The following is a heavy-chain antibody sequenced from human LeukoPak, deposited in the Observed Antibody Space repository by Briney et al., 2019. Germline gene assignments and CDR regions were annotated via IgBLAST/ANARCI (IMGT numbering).Heavy chain of an antibody. CDR2: IYTSGST. CDR3: ARGGSSGYRYYFDY. J-gene: IGHJ4*02. Sequence: SETLSLTCTVSGGSISSHYWSWIRQPPGKGLEWIGYIYTSGSTNYNPSLKSRVTISVDTSKNQFSLKLSSVTAADTAVYYCARGGSSGYRYYFDYWGQGTLVTVSS. D-gene: IGHD3-22*01. V-gene: IGHV4-4*09. CDR1: GGSISSHY.